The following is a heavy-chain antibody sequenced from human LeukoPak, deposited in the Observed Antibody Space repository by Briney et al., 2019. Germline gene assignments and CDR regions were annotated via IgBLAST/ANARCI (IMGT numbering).Heavy chain of an antibody. Sequence: GGSLRLSCAASGFIFSSYGMRWVRQAPGKGLEWVAFIRYDGSNTYYADSVKGRFTISRDNSKNTLSLQMISLRAEDTALYYCAKDHSSGYPYAFDIWGQGTMVTVSS. D-gene: IGHD3-10*01. CDR1: GFIFSSYG. J-gene: IGHJ3*02. V-gene: IGHV3-30*02. CDR3: AKDHSSGYPYAFDI. CDR2: IRYDGSNT.